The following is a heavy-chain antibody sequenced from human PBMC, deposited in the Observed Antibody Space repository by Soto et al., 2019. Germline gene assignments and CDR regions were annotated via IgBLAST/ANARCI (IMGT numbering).Heavy chain of an antibody. D-gene: IGHD1-26*01. Sequence: ASVKVSCTASGYTFTIYYMHWVRQAPGQGLEWMGTINPSGGSTSYAQKFQGRVTMTRDTSTSTVYMAPSSLRSEDTAVYYCASSIVGALRSAFAIGGQGTMVTVSS. CDR3: ASSIVGALRSAFAI. J-gene: IGHJ3*02. V-gene: IGHV1-46*01. CDR1: GYTFTIYY. CDR2: INPSGGST.